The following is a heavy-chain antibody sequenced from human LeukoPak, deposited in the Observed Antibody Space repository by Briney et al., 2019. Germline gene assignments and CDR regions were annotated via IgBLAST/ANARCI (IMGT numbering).Heavy chain of an antibody. CDR3: ARAPSYNSARLDV. CDR2: IYTSGGT. CDR1: GGSISSYY. J-gene: IGHJ6*02. Sequence: SETLSLTCTVSGGSISSYYWTWVRQPAGKGLEWIGRIYTSGGTNYNPSLKSRVTMSVDTSENRFSLKLTSVTAADTAVYYCARAPSYNSARLDVWAKGPRSPSP. D-gene: IGHD1-1*01. V-gene: IGHV4-4*07.